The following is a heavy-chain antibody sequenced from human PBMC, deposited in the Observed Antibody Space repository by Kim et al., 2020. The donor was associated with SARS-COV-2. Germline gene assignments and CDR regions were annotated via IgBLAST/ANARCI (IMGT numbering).Heavy chain of an antibody. V-gene: IGHV4-31*03. CDR3: ARDPIAYGGTGRYDY. D-gene: IGHD4-17*01. Sequence: SQTLSLTCTVSGGSINSGGYWSWIRQYPGRGLEWIGYISSRGTTYYNPSLKSRVSISRDTSKNQFSLELNSVTDADTAVYHCARDPIAYGGTGRYDYWGQ. CDR1: GGSINSGGY. J-gene: IGHJ4*02. CDR2: ISSRGTT.